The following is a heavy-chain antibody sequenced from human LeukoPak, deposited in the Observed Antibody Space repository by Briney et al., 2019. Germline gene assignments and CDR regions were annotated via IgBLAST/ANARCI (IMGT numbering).Heavy chain of an antibody. CDR2: ISSSGSTI. J-gene: IGHJ4*02. D-gene: IGHD3-3*01. CDR3: AREGVYDSWDY. CDR1: GFTFSSYE. Sequence: GGSLRLSCAASGFTFSSYEMNWVRQAPGKGLVWVSYISSSGSTIYYADSVKGRFTISRDNAKNSLYLQMNSLRAENTAVYYCAREGVYDSWDYWGQGTLVTVSS. V-gene: IGHV3-48*03.